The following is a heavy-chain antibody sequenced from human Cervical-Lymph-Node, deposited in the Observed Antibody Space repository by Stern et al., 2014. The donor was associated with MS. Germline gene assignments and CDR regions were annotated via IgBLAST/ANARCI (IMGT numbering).Heavy chain of an antibody. V-gene: IGHV3-30*03. Sequence: DQLVESGGGLVQPGKSLTLSCAASGFTFSSFGMHWVRQAPGKGLEWVGVISYDGTTKYYADSLKGRFNISRDNSKHAVYLHLNSLRTEDTAVYYCAILMAYSTTSFDYWGRGTLVIVSS. D-gene: IGHD5-18*01. CDR1: GFTFSSFG. CDR3: AILMAYSTTSFDY. CDR2: ISYDGTTK. J-gene: IGHJ4*02.